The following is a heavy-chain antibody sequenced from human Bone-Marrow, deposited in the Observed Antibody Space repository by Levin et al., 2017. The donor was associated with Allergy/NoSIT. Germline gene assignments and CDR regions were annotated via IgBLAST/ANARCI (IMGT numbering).Heavy chain of an antibody. J-gene: IGHJ3*01. Sequence: GGSLRLSCKDSGDIFSNYWVAWVRQMPGKGLEWMGSIYPDDSDTRYSPSFQGQVTISVDKSISTAYLQWNSLKASDTAMYYCARQAAGPDAFDVWGQGTMVTVSS. CDR1: GDIFSNYW. CDR2: IYPDDSDT. CDR3: ARQAAGPDAFDV. D-gene: IGHD6-13*01. V-gene: IGHV5-51*01.